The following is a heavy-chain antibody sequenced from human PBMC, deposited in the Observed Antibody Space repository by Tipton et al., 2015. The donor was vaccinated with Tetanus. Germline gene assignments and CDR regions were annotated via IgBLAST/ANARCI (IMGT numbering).Heavy chain of an antibody. CDR1: GDSISSGPYS. Sequence: TLSLTCTVSGDSISSGPYSWSWLRQHPGKGLELIGYIYYSGTSYISPSLTRRVSIAVDTSRNQFSVNLTSVTVADSSVYFCARVSLQNFCFDYWGPGAQVTVSS. V-gene: IGHV4-31*03. J-gene: IGHJ4*02. D-gene: IGHD5-24*01. CDR2: IYYSGTS. CDR3: ARVSLQNFCFDY.